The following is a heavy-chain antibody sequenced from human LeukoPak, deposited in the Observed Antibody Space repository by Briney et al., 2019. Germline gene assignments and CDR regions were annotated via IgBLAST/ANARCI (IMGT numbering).Heavy chain of an antibody. CDR2: IYYSGST. V-gene: IGHV4-31*03. CDR3: ARSLVVPAADHYFDY. Sequence: SETQSLTCTVSGGSISIGGYYWSWVRQHPGKGRQWIGYIYYSGSTYYNPSLKSRVTISVDTSKNQFSLTLSSVTAADTAVYYCARSLVVPAADHYFDYWGQGTLVTVSS. CDR1: GGSISIGGYY. J-gene: IGHJ4*02. D-gene: IGHD2-2*01.